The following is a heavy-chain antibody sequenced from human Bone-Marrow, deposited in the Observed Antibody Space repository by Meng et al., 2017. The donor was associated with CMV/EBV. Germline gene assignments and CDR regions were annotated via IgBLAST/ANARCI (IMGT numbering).Heavy chain of an antibody. CDR3: AKDSYYDILTGYYYYYYGMDV. Sequence: GESLKISCAASGFTVSSYAMSWVRQAPGKGLEWVSVIYSGGSSTYYADSVKGRFTISRDNSKNTLYLQMNSLRAEDTAVYYCAKDSYYDILTGYYYYYYGMDVWGQGTTVTVSS. J-gene: IGHJ6*02. V-gene: IGHV3-23*03. CDR1: GFTVSSYA. CDR2: IYSGGSST. D-gene: IGHD3-9*01.